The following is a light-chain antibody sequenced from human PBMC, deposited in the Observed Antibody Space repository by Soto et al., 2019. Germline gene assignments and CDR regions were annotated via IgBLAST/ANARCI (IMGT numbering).Light chain of an antibody. V-gene: IGKV3-15*01. CDR1: QSVSSN. CDR2: GAS. J-gene: IGKJ2*01. CDR3: QQYNNWPYT. Sequence: EIVMTQSPATLSVSPGERATLSCRASQSVSSNLAWYQQKPGQAPRLLIYGASTRATGIPARFSGSGYGTEFTLTISSLQSEDFAVYYCQQYNNWPYTFGQGTKREIK.